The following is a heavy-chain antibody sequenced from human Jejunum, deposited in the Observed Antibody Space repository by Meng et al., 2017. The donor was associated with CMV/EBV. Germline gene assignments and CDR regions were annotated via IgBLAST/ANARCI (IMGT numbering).Heavy chain of an antibody. CDR3: AKDIRGSGLFDHYYGLDV. CDR2: IIPMFATA. Sequence: RSLVISWVRQAPGQGPEWMGGIIPMFATAKYSQKFQGRVTITADESTSTAYMEVSSLRPEDTAVYYCAKDIRGSGLFDHYYGLDVWGQGTTVTVSS. CDR1: RSLV. D-gene: IGHD3-3*01. V-gene: IGHV1-69*01. J-gene: IGHJ6*02.